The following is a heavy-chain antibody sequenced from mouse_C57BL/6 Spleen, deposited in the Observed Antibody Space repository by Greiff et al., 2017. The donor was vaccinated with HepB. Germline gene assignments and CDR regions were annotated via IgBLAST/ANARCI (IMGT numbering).Heavy chain of an antibody. CDR3: AREFAY. Sequence: VKLVESGAELARPGASVKLSCKASGYTFTSYGISWVKQRTGQGLEWIGEIYPRSGNTYYNEKFKGKATLTADKSSSTAYMELRSLTSEDSAVYFCAREFAYWGQGTLVTVSA. V-gene: IGHV1-81*01. CDR1: GYTFTSYG. CDR2: IYPRSGNT. J-gene: IGHJ3*01.